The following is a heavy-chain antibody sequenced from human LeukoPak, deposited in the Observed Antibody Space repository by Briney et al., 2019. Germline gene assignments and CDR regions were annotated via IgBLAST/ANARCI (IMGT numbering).Heavy chain of an antibody. J-gene: IGHJ4*02. CDR1: GFTFRTYG. CDR3: ARDYDILTGYFRGGFDY. D-gene: IGHD3-9*01. V-gene: IGHV3-11*05. CDR2: ITSSSSDT. Sequence: PGRSLRLSCAASGFTFRTYGMSWIRQAPGKGLEWISYITSSSSDTNYADSVKGRFTISRDNAKKSLYLQMNSLRAEDTAVYYCARDYDILTGYFRGGFDYWGQGTLVTASS.